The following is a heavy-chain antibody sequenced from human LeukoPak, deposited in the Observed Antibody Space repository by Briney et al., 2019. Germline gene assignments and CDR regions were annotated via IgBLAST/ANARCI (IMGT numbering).Heavy chain of an antibody. V-gene: IGHV4-39*01. CDR3: ANTRPGIAVALFDY. CDR2: IYYSGST. Sequence: SETLSLTCTVSGGSISSSSYYWGWICQPPGKGLEWIGSIYYSGSTCYNPSLKSRVTISVDTSKNQFSLKLSSVTAADTAVYYCANTRPGIAVALFDYWGQGTLVTVSS. D-gene: IGHD6-19*01. J-gene: IGHJ4*02. CDR1: GGSISSSSYY.